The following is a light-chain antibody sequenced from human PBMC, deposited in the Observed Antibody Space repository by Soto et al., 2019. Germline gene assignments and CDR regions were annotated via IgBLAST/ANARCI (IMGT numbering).Light chain of an antibody. CDR1: QTVRNNY. V-gene: IGKV3-20*01. CDR3: QQFSSYPLT. CDR2: DAS. Sequence: VLTQTPGTLSLSPVERATLSCRASQTVRNNYLAWYQQKPGQAPMLLIYDASSRATGIPDRFSGGGSGTDFTLTISRLEPEDFAVYYCQQFSSYPLTFGGGTKVDIK. J-gene: IGKJ4*01.